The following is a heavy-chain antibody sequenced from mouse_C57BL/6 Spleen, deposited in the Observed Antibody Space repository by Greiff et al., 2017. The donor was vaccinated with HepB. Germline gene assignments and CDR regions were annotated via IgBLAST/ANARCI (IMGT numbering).Heavy chain of an antibody. CDR1: GYTFTSYW. Sequence: QVQLQQPGTELVKPGASVKLSCKASGYTFTSYWMHWVNQRPGQGLEWIGNINPSNGGTNYNEKFKSKATLTVDKSSSTAYMQLSSLTSEDSAVYYCASSDYDYDWGAYFDYWGQGTTLTVSS. J-gene: IGHJ2*01. CDR2: INPSNGGT. V-gene: IGHV1-53*01. D-gene: IGHD2-4*01. CDR3: ASSDYDYDWGAYFDY.